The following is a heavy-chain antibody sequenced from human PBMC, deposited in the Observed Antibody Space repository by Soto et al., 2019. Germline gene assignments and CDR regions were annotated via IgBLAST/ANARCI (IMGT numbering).Heavy chain of an antibody. Sequence: SETLSLTCTVSGGSISSSSYYWGWIRQPPGKGLEWIGSIYYSGSTYYNPSLKSRVTISVDTSKNQCSLKLSSVTAADTAVYYCARQDSGVRDLYFHKPTYYYGMDVWGQGTTVTVSS. V-gene: IGHV4-39*01. CDR2: IYYSGST. D-gene: IGHD3-10*01. CDR1: GGSISSSSYY. J-gene: IGHJ6*02. CDR3: ARQDSGVRDLYFHKPTYYYGMDV.